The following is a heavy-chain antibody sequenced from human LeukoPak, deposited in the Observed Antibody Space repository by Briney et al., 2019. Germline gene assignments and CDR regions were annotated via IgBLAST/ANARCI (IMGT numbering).Heavy chain of an antibody. J-gene: IGHJ6*02. V-gene: IGHV1-8*01. D-gene: IGHD2-2*01. CDR3: ARGSLHCSSTSCYLGIYYYGMDV. Sequence: ASVKVSCKASGYTFTSYDINWVRQATGQGLEWMGWMDPNSGNTGYAQKFQGRVTMTRNTSISTAYMELSSLRSEDTAVYYCARGSLHCSSTSCYLGIYYYGMDVWGQGTTVTVS. CDR2: MDPNSGNT. CDR1: GYTFTSYD.